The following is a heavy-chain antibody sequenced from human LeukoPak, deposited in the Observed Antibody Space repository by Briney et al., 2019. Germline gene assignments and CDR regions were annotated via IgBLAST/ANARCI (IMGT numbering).Heavy chain of an antibody. CDR1: GGTFSSHA. D-gene: IGHD6-19*01. CDR3: ASGSSGWYYFDY. J-gene: IGHJ4*02. CDR2: IIPIFGTA. Sequence: SVKVSCKASGGTFSSHAISWVRQAPGQGLEWMGGIIPIFGTANYAQKFQGRVTITADKSTSTAYMELSSLRSEDTAMHYCASGSSGWYYFDYWGRGTLVTVSS. V-gene: IGHV1-69*06.